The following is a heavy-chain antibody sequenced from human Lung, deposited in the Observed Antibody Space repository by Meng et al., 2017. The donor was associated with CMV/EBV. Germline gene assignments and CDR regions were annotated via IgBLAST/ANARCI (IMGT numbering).Heavy chain of an antibody. CDR1: GFTFNTYG. CDR2: IRSDGHQT. V-gene: IGHV3-30*02. Sequence: GGSLRLSCIASGFTFNTYGMHWVRQAPGKGLEWVAFIRSDGHQTYYADSVKGRFAVSRDNSKNTLYLRMTSLRAGDKAVYFCAKGLVDYYFDFWGQGTLVTVSS. CDR3: AKGLVDYYFDF. D-gene: IGHD5-12*01. J-gene: IGHJ4*02.